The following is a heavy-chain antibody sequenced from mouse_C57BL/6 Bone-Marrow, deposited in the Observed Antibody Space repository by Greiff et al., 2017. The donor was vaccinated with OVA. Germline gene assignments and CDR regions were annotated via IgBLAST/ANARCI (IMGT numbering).Heavy chain of an antibody. CDR1: GYTFTSYW. J-gene: IGHJ3*01. CDR2: IHPDSGST. Sequence: VQLQQPGAELVKPGASVKLSCKASGYTFTSYWMHWVKQRPGQGLEWIGMIHPDSGSTNYNEKFKSKATLTVDKSSSTAYMQLSSLTSEDSAVYDCARYYGSSYGAWFAYWGQGTLVTVSA. D-gene: IGHD1-1*01. V-gene: IGHV1-64*01. CDR3: ARYYGSSYGAWFAY.